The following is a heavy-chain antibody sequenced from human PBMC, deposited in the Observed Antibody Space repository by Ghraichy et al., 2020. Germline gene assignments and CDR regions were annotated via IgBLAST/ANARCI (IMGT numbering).Heavy chain of an antibody. CDR1: GFTFSNYA. CDR3: AKGYGMDV. V-gene: IGHV3-23*01. CDR2: IIGDGGTT. J-gene: IGHJ6*02. D-gene: IGHD2-15*01. Sequence: GESLNISCAASGFTFSNYAMNWVRQAPGKGLEWVSGIIGDGGTTFHADSVRGRFTISRDNSKNTLYLQMNSLRVEDTPVYYCAKGYGMDVWGQGTTVTVAS.